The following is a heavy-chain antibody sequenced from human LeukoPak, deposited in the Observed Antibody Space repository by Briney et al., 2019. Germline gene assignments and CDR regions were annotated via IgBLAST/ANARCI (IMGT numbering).Heavy chain of an antibody. D-gene: IGHD3-3*01. Sequence: SETLSLTCAVYGGSFSGYYWSWIRQTPEKGLEWIGEINHSGSTNYNPPLKSRVTISVDTSKNQFSLNLSSVTAADTAVFYCARTKGDFWSGYFSYYYVDVWGKGTTVTVSS. CDR3: ARTKGDFWSGYFSYYYVDV. CDR1: GGSFSGYY. V-gene: IGHV4-34*01. J-gene: IGHJ6*03. CDR2: INHSGST.